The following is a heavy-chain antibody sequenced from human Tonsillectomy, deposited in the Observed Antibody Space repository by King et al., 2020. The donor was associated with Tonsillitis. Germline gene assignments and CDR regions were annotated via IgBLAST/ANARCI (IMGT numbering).Heavy chain of an antibody. Sequence: QLVQSGAEVKKPGESLKISCKGSGYSFTSYWIGWVRQMPGKGLEWMGIIYPGDSDTRYSPAFQGQVTISADKSISTAYLQWSSLKASDTAMYYCARRITMVRGVHAFDIWGQGTMVTVSS. D-gene: IGHD3-10*01. CDR1: GYSFTSYW. V-gene: IGHV5-51*01. CDR2: IYPGDSDT. CDR3: ARRITMVRGVHAFDI. J-gene: IGHJ3*02.